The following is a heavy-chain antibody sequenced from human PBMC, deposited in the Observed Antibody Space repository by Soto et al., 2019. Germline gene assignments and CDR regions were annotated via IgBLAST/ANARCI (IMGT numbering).Heavy chain of an antibody. CDR2: IYYSGST. J-gene: IGHJ4*02. D-gene: IGHD1-26*01. Sequence: SETLSLTCTVSGGPISSSSYYWGWIRQPPGKGLEWIGSIYYSGSTYYNPSLKSRVTISVDTSKNQFSLKLSSVTAADTAVYYCACNSGSYSAVDYWGQGTLVTVSS. CDR3: ACNSGSYSAVDY. CDR1: GGPISSSSYY. V-gene: IGHV4-39*01.